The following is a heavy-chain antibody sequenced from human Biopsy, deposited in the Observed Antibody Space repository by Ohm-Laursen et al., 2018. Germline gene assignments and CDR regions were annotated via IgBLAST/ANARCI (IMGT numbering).Heavy chain of an antibody. CDR3: ASVAGPRTDYYYSNMDV. J-gene: IGHJ6*02. Sequence: GTLSLTCAVYDGSFSGYYWSWLRQSPGMGLEWIGEINPSGGTNYNPSLAGRVSISLATSKIHLALKLPSVTAADTAVYYCASVAGPRTDYYYSNMDVWGRGTTVTVSS. CDR2: INPSGGT. CDR1: DGSFSGYY. D-gene: IGHD2-2*01. V-gene: IGHV4-34*01.